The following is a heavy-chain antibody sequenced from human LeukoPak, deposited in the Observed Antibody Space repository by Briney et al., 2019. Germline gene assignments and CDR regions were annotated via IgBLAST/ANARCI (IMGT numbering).Heavy chain of an antibody. V-gene: IGHV3-7*01. Sequence: GGSLRLSCAASGFTFSSYWVSWVRQAPGKGLEWVANIQQDGSAKKYVDSVKGRFTISRDNARNSLYLQMNSLRAEDTAVYYCARDQAHCNGGCPRAPGMYYFDYWGQGTLITVSS. J-gene: IGHJ4*02. CDR1: GFTFSSYW. CDR2: IQQDGSAK. CDR3: ARDQAHCNGGCPRAPGMYYFDY. D-gene: IGHD2-15*01.